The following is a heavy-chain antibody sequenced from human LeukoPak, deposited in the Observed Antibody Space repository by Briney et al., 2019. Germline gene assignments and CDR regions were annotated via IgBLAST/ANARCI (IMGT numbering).Heavy chain of an antibody. CDR2: IYYSGST. V-gene: IGHV4-59*01. CDR1: GASISRYY. Sequence: SETLSLTCTVSGASISRYYWNWIRQPPGKGLEWIGYIYYSGSTNRNPSLKSRVTVSVDTSKNQFSLKLSSVTAADTAVYYCARGRYTFDYWGQGTLVTVSS. J-gene: IGHJ4*02. D-gene: IGHD1-1*01. CDR3: ARGRYTFDY.